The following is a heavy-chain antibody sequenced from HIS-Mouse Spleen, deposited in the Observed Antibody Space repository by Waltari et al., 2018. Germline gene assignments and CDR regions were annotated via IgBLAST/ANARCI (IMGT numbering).Heavy chain of an antibody. V-gene: IGHV4-38-2*02. Sequence: QVQLQESGPGLVTPSEPLSLTCTVPGYSISSGYYRGWNRQPPGKGLEWIGSIYHSGSTYYNPSLKSRVTISVDTSKNQFSLKLSSVTAADTAVYYCARDSWAYAIEYFQHWGQGTLVTVSS. CDR2: IYHSGST. CDR3: ARDSWAYAIEYFQH. D-gene: IGHD2-8*01. J-gene: IGHJ1*01. CDR1: GYSISSGYY.